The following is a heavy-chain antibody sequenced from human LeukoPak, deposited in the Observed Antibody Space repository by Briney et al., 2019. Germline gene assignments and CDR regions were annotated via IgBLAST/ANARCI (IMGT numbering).Heavy chain of an antibody. Sequence: PGGSLRLSCAASGFTFSNYAMSWVRQAPGKGLEWVSVISGSGGSTYYADSVKGRFTISRDNSKNTLYLQMNSPRAEDTAIYYCAKGTLFTMTDYWGQGTLVTVSS. J-gene: IGHJ4*02. CDR1: GFTFSNYA. V-gene: IGHV3-23*01. D-gene: IGHD3-22*01. CDR2: ISGSGGST. CDR3: AKGTLFTMTDY.